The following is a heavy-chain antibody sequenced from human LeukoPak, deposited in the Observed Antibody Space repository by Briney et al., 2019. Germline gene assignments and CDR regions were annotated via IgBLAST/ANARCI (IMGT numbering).Heavy chain of an antibody. CDR2: IWHDGGKR. CDR1: GFTLSYYG. Sequence: GGSLRLSCVASGFTLSYYGMQWVRQAPGKGLEWVALIWHDGGKRYYADSVKGRFTISRDNSKNTLYLQMTTLRAEDTAVYYCARDADTSEFFSWLDLWGQGTLVTVSS. J-gene: IGHJ5*02. D-gene: IGHD3-22*01. CDR3: ARDADTSEFFSWLDL. V-gene: IGHV3-33*01.